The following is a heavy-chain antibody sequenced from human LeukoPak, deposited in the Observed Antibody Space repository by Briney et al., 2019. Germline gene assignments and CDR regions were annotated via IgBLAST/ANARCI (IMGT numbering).Heavy chain of an antibody. J-gene: IGHJ4*02. V-gene: IGHV3-23*01. Sequence: GGSLRLSCAASGFTFSSYAMSWVRQAPGKGLEWVSAISGSGGSTYYADSVKGRFTISRDNSKNTLYLQMNSLRAEDTAVYYCAKDSDFWSGYSSLLDYWGQGTLVTVSS. D-gene: IGHD3-3*01. CDR1: GFTFSSYA. CDR2: ISGSGGST. CDR3: AKDSDFWSGYSSLLDY.